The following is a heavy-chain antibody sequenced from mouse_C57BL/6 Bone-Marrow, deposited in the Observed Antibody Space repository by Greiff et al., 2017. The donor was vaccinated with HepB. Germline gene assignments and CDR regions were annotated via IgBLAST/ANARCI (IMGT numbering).Heavy chain of an antibody. V-gene: IGHV5-15*01. CDR2: ISNLAYSI. D-gene: IGHD2-5*01. J-gene: IGHJ4*01. Sequence: EVNVVDSGGGLVQPGGSLKLSCAASGFTFSDYGMAWVRQAPRKGPEWVAFISNLAYSIYYADTVTGRFTISRENAKNTLYLEMSSLRSEDTAMYYCARQDYSNYVGYAMDYWGQGTSVTVSS. CDR3: ARQDYSNYVGYAMDY. CDR1: GFTFSDYG.